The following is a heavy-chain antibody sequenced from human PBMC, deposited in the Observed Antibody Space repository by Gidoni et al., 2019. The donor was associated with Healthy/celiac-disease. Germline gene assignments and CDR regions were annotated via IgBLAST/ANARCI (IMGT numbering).Heavy chain of an antibody. CDR3: ARSYYGAGSYWEYFQH. J-gene: IGHJ1*01. CDR1: GFTFSRYW. CDR2: IKQDGSEK. V-gene: IGHV3-7*03. D-gene: IGHD3-10*01. Sequence: EVQLVESGGGLVQPGGSLRLSCAASGFTFSRYWRSWVRQAPGKGLEWVANIKQDGSEKYYADSVKGRFTISRDNAENSLYLQMNSLRAEDTAVYYCARSYYGAGSYWEYFQHWGQGTLVTVSS.